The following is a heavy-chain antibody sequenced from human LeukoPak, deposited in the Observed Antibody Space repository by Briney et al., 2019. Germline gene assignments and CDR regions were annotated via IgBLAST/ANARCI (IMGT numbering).Heavy chain of an antibody. CDR1: GGTFSSYA. V-gene: IGHV1-69*13. D-gene: IGHD2-21*01. J-gene: IGHJ4*02. CDR2: IMPVFNTP. Sequence: SVKVSCKASGGTFSSYAISWVRQAPGQGLEWMGEIMPVFNTPTYAQNFQGRITITADESTNTAYMELTRLRSEDTAVYYCALILPRNDYWGQGTLVTVSS. CDR3: ALILPRNDY.